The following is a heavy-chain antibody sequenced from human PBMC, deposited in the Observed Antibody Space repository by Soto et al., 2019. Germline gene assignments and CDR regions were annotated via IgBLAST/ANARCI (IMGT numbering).Heavy chain of an antibody. Sequence: QVQLVQSGAEVKKPGASVKVSCKAAGYTFTSYVMHWVRQAPGQRLERMGWINAGNGNTKYSQKFQGRVTITRDTSASTAYMELSSLRSADTAVYYCARDLSPYSSGWYGFDYWGQGTLVTVSS. CDR3: ARDLSPYSSGWYGFDY. D-gene: IGHD6-19*01. J-gene: IGHJ4*02. CDR1: GYTFTSYV. CDR2: INAGNGNT. V-gene: IGHV1-3*01.